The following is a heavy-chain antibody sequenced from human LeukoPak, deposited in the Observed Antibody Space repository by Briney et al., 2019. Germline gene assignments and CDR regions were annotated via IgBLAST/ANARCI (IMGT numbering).Heavy chain of an antibody. D-gene: IGHD4-23*01. CDR2: IYYLGST. J-gene: IGHJ4*02. Sequence: SETLSLTCTVSGGSISSYYWSWIRQPPGKGLEWIGYIYYLGSTNYNPSLKSRVTISVDTSKNQFSLKLSSVAAADTAAYYCAREDYGGNSGIWGQGTLVTVSS. V-gene: IGHV4-59*01. CDR3: AREDYGGNSGI. CDR1: GGSISSYY.